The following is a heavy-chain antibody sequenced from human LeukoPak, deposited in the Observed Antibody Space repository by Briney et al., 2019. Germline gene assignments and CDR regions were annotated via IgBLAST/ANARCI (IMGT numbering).Heavy chain of an antibody. D-gene: IGHD1-26*01. V-gene: IGHV3-7*01. CDR2: IKQDGSEK. J-gene: IGHJ4*02. Sequence: PGGSLRLSCAASGFTFSSYWMSWVRQAPGKGLEWVANIKQDGSEKYYVDSVKGRFTISRDNAKNSLYLQMNSLRAEDTAVYYCARDLGSGSYYLFDYRGQGTLVTVSS. CDR1: GFTFSSYW. CDR3: ARDLGSGSYYLFDY.